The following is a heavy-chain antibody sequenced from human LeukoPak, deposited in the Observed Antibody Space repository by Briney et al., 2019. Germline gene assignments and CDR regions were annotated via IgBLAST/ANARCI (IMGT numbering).Heavy chain of an antibody. CDR1: GATFSTFW. CDR2: TNPGGSRV. D-gene: IGHD3-10*01. J-gene: IGHJ5*02. V-gene: IGHV3-74*01. Sequence: TGGSLRLSCAVSGATFSTFWMHWVRQVPGKGPAWVSRTNPGGSRVDYADSVKGRFTISRDNARDTLYLQMNSLRVEDTAMYYCAFDFGGYSDTWGQGTLVTVSS. CDR3: AFDFGGYSDT.